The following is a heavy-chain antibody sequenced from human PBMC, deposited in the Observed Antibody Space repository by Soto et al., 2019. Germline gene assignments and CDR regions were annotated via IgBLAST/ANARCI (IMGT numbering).Heavy chain of an antibody. V-gene: IGHV4-59*01. Sequence: PSETLSLTXNISGGSISTYYWTWIRQSPGKGLEWIGYVSYLGNTNYNPSLRSRVTISVDTPKNQFSLNLGSVTAADTPMYYCASEGAGRAPINIWGQGTMVTVSS. CDR2: VSYLGNT. CDR3: ASEGAGRAPINI. J-gene: IGHJ3*02. CDR1: GGSISTYY. D-gene: IGHD2-21*01.